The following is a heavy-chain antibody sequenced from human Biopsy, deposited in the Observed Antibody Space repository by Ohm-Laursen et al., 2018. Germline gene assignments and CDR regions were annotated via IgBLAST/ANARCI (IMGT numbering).Heavy chain of an antibody. D-gene: IGHD3-3*01. Sequence: GASVKVSCKTSGYTFTAYGISWVRQAPGQGLEWMGWTSTYNDDTNIAQKFQGRVSMTTDTSTRTAYMELRSPRSGDTAIYFCARDPGYDFWSGSDPFDTWGQGTLVTVS. V-gene: IGHV1-18*04. CDR2: TSTYNDDT. J-gene: IGHJ3*02. CDR1: GYTFTAYG. CDR3: ARDPGYDFWSGSDPFDT.